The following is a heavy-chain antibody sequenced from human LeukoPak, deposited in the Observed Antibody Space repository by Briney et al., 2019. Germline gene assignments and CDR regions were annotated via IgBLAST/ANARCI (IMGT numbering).Heavy chain of an antibody. Sequence: PRGSLRLSCAASGLTFSDQAMTWVRQAPGKGPECVSSINAGFTDYINSVKGRFTISIDKAKNTLYLQMDSLRAADTAVYYCVGRVKLAFDYWGPGTRVTVSS. CDR2: INAGFT. CDR1: GLTFSDQA. CDR3: VGRVKLAFDY. V-gene: IGHV3-20*04. D-gene: IGHD3-10*01. J-gene: IGHJ4*02.